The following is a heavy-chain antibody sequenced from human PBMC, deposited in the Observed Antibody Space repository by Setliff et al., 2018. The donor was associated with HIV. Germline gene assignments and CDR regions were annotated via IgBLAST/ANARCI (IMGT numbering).Heavy chain of an antibody. CDR3: ARVSSVIELQGGDYFDS. Sequence: PSETLSLTCTVSGDSISSSRSFWGWIRQSPGKGLEWIGSIYFSGSVFYNPSLNSRVIISIDTSRNQFSLKLSSVTGVDTAVYYCARVSSVIELQGGDYFDSWGQGLLVTSPQ. CDR2: IYFSGSV. CDR1: GDSISSSRSF. D-gene: IGHD1-7*01. J-gene: IGHJ4*02. V-gene: IGHV4-39*07.